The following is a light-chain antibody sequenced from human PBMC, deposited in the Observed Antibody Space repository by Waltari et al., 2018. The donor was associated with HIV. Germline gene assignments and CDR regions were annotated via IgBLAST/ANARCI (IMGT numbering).Light chain of an antibody. CDR2: EVS. J-gene: IGLJ2*01. V-gene: IGLV2-23*02. Sequence: QSALTQPASVSGSPGQSITISCPGTSSDVGSYYLVPWYNQHPGKAPKLMIYEVSKRPSGVSNRFSGSKSGNTASLTISGLQAEDEADYYCCSYAGSSTFVVFGGGTKLTVL. CDR1: SSDVGSYYL. CDR3: CSYAGSSTFVV.